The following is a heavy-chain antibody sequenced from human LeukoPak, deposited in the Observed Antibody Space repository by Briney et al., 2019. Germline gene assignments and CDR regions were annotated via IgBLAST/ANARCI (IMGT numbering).Heavy chain of an antibody. J-gene: IGHJ2*01. CDR1: GGSISSYY. CDR2: IYYSGST. V-gene: IGHV4-59*01. Sequence: SETLSLTCTVSGGSISSYYWSWIRQPPGKGLEWIGYIYYSGSTNYNPSLKSLVTISVDTSKNQFSLKLTSVTAADTALYYCVRFGSTYGFDLWGRGTLVTVSS. D-gene: IGHD5-18*01. CDR3: VRFGSTYGFDL.